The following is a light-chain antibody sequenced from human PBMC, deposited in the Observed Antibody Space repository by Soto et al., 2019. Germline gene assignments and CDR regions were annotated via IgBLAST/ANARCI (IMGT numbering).Light chain of an antibody. J-gene: IGKJ1*01. CDR3: QHYSNWPPWT. CDR2: GAS. V-gene: IGKV3-15*01. Sequence: EIVMTQFPSTLSVSPGERATLSCRARKSVGTSLAWYQQKPGQAPRLVIYGASTRGTGIPARFSGSGSGREFTLTISSLQSEDFAVYYCQHYSNWPPWTFGQGTKVEIK. CDR1: KSVGTS.